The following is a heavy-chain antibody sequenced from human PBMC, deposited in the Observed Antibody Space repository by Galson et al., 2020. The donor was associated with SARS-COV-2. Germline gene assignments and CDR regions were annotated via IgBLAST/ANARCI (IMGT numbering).Heavy chain of an antibody. CDR1: GFTFDDYG. J-gene: IGHJ4*02. CDR2: INWNGGST. D-gene: IGHD3-10*01. Sequence: GESLKISCAASGFTFDDYGMSWVRQAPGKGLEWVSGINWNGGSTGYADSVKGRFTISRDNAKNSLYLQMNSLRAEDTALYYCARALGPIWFGANFDYWGQGTLVTVSS. CDR3: ARALGPIWFGANFDY. V-gene: IGHV3-20*04.